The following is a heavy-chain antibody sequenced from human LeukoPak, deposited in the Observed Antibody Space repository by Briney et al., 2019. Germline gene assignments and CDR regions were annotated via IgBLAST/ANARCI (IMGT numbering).Heavy chain of an antibody. CDR3: ARGSSAGASLRHDY. Sequence: GGALRLSCAASGFTFSSYWMSWVRQAPGKGLEWVANIKQDGSEENFVDSVKGRFTISRDNAKKSLYLQMNSLRAEDTAVYYCARGSSAGASLRHDYWGQGTLVTVSS. CDR2: IKQDGSEE. J-gene: IGHJ4*02. V-gene: IGHV3-7*01. CDR1: GFTFSSYW. D-gene: IGHD1-26*01.